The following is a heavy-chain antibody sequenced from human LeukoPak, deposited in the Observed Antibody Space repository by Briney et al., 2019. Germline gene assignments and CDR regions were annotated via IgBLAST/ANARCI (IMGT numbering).Heavy chain of an antibody. CDR2: ISWNSGSI. Sequence: GGSLRLSCAASGFTFDDYAMHWVRQAPGKGLEWVSGISWNSGSIGYADSVKGRFTISRDNAKNSLYLQMNSLRAEDTAVYYCPYTTIFQGPFDYWGQGTLVTVSS. V-gene: IGHV3-9*01. CDR3: PYTTIFQGPFDY. CDR1: GFTFDDYA. D-gene: IGHD3-3*01. J-gene: IGHJ4*02.